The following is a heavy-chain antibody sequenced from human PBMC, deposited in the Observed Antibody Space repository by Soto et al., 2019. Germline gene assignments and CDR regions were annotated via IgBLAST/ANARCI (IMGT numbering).Heavy chain of an antibody. CDR3: KRNQGYGGSTWQIGGWFDT. V-gene: IGHV6-1*01. D-gene: IGHD6-13*01. Sequence: SQTLSLTCAISGDSVSSKNAAWNWIRQSPSRGLEWLGRTYYRSKWYTDYAPNVKSRIIINPDTSRNQFSLQLNSVIPEDTAVYYCKRNQGYGGSTWQIGGWFDTWGQGTLVTVSS. J-gene: IGHJ5*02. CDR1: GDSVSSKNAA. CDR2: TYYRSKWYT.